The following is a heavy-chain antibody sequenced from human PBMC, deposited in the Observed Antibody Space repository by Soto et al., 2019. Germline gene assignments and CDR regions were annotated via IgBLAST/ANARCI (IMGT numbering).Heavy chain of an antibody. CDR3: AKDAGLSDLWTHYYYGMDV. J-gene: IGHJ6*02. Sequence: QVQLVESGGGAVQPGRSLRLSCAASGFSFSSYGIHWVRKVPGKGLGWVAVISYDGNNKYYADSVKGRFTISRDNSKNTLYLQMDSLRAEDTAVYYCAKDAGLSDLWTHYYYGMDVWGQGTTVTVSS. D-gene: IGHD1-1*01. V-gene: IGHV3-30*18. CDR2: ISYDGNNK. CDR1: GFSFSSYG.